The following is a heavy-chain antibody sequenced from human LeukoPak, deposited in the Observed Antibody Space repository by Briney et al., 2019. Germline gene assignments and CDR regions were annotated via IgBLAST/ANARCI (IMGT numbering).Heavy chain of an antibody. Sequence: ASVKVSCKTSGYSFTDYAIVWVRQAPGRGLEWMGWVGTYDGKTNYAREVQGRVTMTTDTSASTAYVELRSLTSDDTALYYRAKLMDNNYDGSAFDYWGQGTLIAVPS. V-gene: IGHV1-18*01. J-gene: IGHJ4*02. D-gene: IGHD3-22*01. CDR3: AKLMDNNYDGSAFDY. CDR2: VGTYDGKT. CDR1: GYSFTDYA.